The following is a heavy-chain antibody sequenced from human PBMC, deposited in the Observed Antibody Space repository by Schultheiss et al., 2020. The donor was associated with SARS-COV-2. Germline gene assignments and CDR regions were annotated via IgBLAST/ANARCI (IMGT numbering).Heavy chain of an antibody. V-gene: IGHV4-34*01. D-gene: IGHD3-16*01. CDR1: GGSFSGYY. CDR3: ARPSGGEWYLFDY. CDR2: IYHSGST. Sequence: SETLSLTCAVYGGSFSGYYWSWIRQPPGKGLEWIGYIYHSGSTNYNPSLKSRVTISVDTSKNQFSLKLSSVTAADTAVYYCARPSGGEWYLFDYWGQGTLVTVSS. J-gene: IGHJ4*02.